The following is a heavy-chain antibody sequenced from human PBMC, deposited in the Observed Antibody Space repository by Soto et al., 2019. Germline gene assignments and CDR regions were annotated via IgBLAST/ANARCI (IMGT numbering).Heavy chain of an antibody. Sequence: PGGSPRLSCAASGFTFSSYAMSWVRQAPGRGLEWVSAISGSGGSTYYADSVKGRFTISRDNSKNTLYLQMNSLRAEDTAVYYCAKDLDKTAAISYWGQGTLVTVSS. D-gene: IGHD6-13*01. J-gene: IGHJ4*02. CDR2: ISGSGGST. CDR3: AKDLDKTAAISY. CDR1: GFTFSSYA. V-gene: IGHV3-23*01.